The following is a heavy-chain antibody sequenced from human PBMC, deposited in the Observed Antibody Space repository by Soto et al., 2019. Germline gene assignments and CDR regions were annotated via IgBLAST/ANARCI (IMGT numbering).Heavy chain of an antibody. CDR2: IYHTGTT. D-gene: IGHD2-15*01. CDR1: GGSITSSGYS. J-gene: IGHJ6*02. Sequence: PSETLSLTCAVSGGSITSSGYSWTWIRQPPGKGLEWIGYIYHTGTTYYNPSLKSRLTISLDRSKNHFSLKLTSVTAAVAAVYYCASKGVVGVGPRGFSGMDVWGQGTTVTVS. CDR3: ASKGVVGVGPRGFSGMDV. V-gene: IGHV4-30-2*01.